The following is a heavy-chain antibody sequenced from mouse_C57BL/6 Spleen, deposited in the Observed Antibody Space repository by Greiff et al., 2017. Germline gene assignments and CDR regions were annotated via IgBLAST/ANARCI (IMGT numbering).Heavy chain of an antibody. CDR1: GFTFSSYA. Sequence: EVMLVESGGGLVKPGGSLKLSCAASGFTFSSYAMSWVRQTPEKRLEWVATISDGGSYTYYPDNVKGRFTISRDNAKNNLYLQMSHLKSEDTAMYYCARDEGGRGYFDYWGQGTTLTVSS. J-gene: IGHJ2*01. CDR2: ISDGGSYT. V-gene: IGHV5-4*01. CDR3: ARDEGGRGYFDY.